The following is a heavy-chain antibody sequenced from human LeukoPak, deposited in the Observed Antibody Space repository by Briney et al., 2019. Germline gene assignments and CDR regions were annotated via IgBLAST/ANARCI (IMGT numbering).Heavy chain of an antibody. Sequence: GGSLRLSCTASGFTFGDYAMSWVRQAPGKGLEWVCFIRGKAYGGTTEYAASVKGRFTISRDDSKSIAYLQMNSLKTEDTAVYYCTRDYTVFGVVIHANWGQGTLVTVSS. D-gene: IGHD3-3*01. CDR3: TRDYTVFGVVIHAN. V-gene: IGHV3-49*04. J-gene: IGHJ4*02. CDR1: GFTFGDYA. CDR2: IRGKAYGGTT.